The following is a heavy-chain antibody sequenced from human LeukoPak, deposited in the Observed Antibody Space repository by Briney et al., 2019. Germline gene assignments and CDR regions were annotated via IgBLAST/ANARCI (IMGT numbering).Heavy chain of an antibody. CDR1: GGSIRTYY. CDR3: ARKFRSSGVDY. CDR2: IYSSGST. Sequence: SETLSLTCTVSGGSIRTYYWSWIRQPPGKGLEWIGYIYSSGSTDYNPSLKSRVTMSVDTSKNQFSLKLRSVTAADRAVYYCARKFRSSGVDYWGQGTLVTVSS. V-gene: IGHV4-59*01. D-gene: IGHD3-22*01. J-gene: IGHJ4*02.